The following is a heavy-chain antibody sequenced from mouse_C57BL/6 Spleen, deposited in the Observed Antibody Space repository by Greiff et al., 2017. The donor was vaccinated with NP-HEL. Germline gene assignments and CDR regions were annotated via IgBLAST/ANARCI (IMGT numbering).Heavy chain of an antibody. CDR1: GFTFSDYG. D-gene: IGHD2-3*01. J-gene: IGHJ4*01. Sequence: VQLKESGGGLVKPGGSLKLSCAASGFTFSDYGMHWVRQAPEKGLEWVAYISSGSSTIYYADTVKGRFTISRDNAKNTLFLQMTSLRSEDTAMYYCARSGYFSYYYAMDYWGQGTSVTVSS. V-gene: IGHV5-17*01. CDR2: ISSGSSTI. CDR3: ARSGYFSYYYAMDY.